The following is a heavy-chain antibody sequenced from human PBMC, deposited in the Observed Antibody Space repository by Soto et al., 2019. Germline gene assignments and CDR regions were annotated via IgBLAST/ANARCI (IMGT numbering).Heavy chain of an antibody. V-gene: IGHV3-33*01. Sequence: LRLSCAASGFIFSNYGMHWVRQAPGKGLEWVAVIWYDGSHESYADSVKGRFTISRDNSKNTLFLQMNSLRAEDTAVYYCARDRYSYDSRAYQGVDWYFDLWGRGTLVTVSS. J-gene: IGHJ2*01. CDR3: ARDRYSYDSRAYQGVDWYFDL. D-gene: IGHD3-22*01. CDR2: IWYDGSHE. CDR1: GFIFSNYG.